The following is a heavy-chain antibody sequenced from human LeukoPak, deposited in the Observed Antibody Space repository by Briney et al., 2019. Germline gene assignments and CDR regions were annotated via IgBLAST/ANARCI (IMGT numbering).Heavy chain of an antibody. Sequence: GGSLRPSCAASGFTFSSYAMSWDRQAPGKGLEWVSAISGSGGSTYYADSVKGRFTISRDNSKNTLYLQMNSLRAEDTAVYYCAKDGFRLGSAFWGQGTLVTVSS. CDR3: AKDGFRLGSAF. J-gene: IGHJ4*02. CDR2: ISGSGGST. V-gene: IGHV3-23*01. CDR1: GFTFSSYA. D-gene: IGHD3-16*01.